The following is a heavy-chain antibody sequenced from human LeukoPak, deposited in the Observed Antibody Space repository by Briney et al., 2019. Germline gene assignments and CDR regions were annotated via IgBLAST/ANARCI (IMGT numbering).Heavy chain of an antibody. Sequence: PSETLSLTCTVSGGSISSSTYYWGWIRQPPGKGLEWIGSIYHSGSTYYNPSLKSRVTISVDTSKNQFSLKLSSVTAADTAVYYCARRGGCSGGSCCFDYWGQGTLVTVSS. CDR2: IYHSGST. V-gene: IGHV4-39*07. D-gene: IGHD2-15*01. CDR1: GGSISSSTYY. CDR3: ARRGGCSGGSCCFDY. J-gene: IGHJ4*02.